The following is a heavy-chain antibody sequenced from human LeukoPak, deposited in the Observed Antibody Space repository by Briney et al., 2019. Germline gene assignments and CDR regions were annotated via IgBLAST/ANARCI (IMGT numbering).Heavy chain of an antibody. CDR2: IRYDGSNK. CDR1: GFTFSSYG. J-gene: IGHJ4*02. CDR3: ARDGEDGYNSGNDY. Sequence: GGSLRLSCAASGFTFSSYGMHWVRQAPGKGLEWVAFIRYDGSNKYYADSVKGRFTISRDNSKNTLYLQMNSLRAEDTAVYYCARDGEDGYNSGNDYWGQGTLVTVSS. V-gene: IGHV3-30*02. D-gene: IGHD5-24*01.